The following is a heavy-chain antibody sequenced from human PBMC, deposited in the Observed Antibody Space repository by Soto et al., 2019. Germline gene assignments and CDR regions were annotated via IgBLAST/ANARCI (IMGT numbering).Heavy chain of an antibody. CDR1: GGSFSGYY. D-gene: IGHD3-16*02. CDR2: INHSGST. CDR3: ATFWGSYRYSARIFDY. Sequence: QVQLQQWGAGLLKPSETLSLTCAVYGGSFSGYYWSWIRQPPGKGLEWIGEINHSGSTHYNPSLKSRVTISVDTSKSRFSLKLSSVTAAETAVYYCATFWGSYRYSARIFDYWGQGTLVTVSS. V-gene: IGHV4-34*01. J-gene: IGHJ4*02.